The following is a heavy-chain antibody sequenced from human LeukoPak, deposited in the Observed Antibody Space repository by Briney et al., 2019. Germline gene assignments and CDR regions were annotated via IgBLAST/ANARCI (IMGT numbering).Heavy chain of an antibody. CDR1: GYTFTSYG. CDR3: ARASPYYYDSSGYSPGWYFDL. D-gene: IGHD3-22*01. V-gene: IGHV1-18*01. J-gene: IGHJ2*01. Sequence: GASVKVSCKAPGYTFTSYGISWVRQAPGQGLEWMGWISAYNGNTNYARKLQGRVTMTTDTSTSTAYMELRSLRSDDTAVYYCARASPYYYDSSGYSPGWYFDLWGRGTLVTVSS. CDR2: ISAYNGNT.